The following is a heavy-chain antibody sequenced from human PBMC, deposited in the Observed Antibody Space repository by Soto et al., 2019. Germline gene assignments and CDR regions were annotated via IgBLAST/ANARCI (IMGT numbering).Heavy chain of an antibody. CDR3: AHSLRFLEINWFDP. V-gene: IGHV2-5*01. CDR2: IYWNDYK. D-gene: IGHD3-3*01. Sequence: SGPTRVNPTQTLTLTCTFSGFSLSTSGVGVGWIRQPPGKPLEWLALIYWNDYKRYSPSPNSRLTITKDTSKNQTVLTITNMDAVDTATYYCAHSLRFLEINWFDPWGQGTLVTVSS. J-gene: IGHJ5*02. CDR1: GFSLSTSGVG.